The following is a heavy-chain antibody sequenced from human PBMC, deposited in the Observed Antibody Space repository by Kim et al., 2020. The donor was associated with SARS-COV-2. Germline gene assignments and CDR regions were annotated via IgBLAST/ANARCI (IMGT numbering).Heavy chain of an antibody. Sequence: GGSLRLSCAASGFTFSSYGMHWVRQAPGKGLEWVAVIWYDGSNKYYADSVKGRFTISRDNSKNTLYLQMNSLRAEDTAVYYCARDPQYNSSWYELDPWGQGTLVTVSS. D-gene: IGHD6-13*01. CDR1: GFTFSSYG. CDR3: ARDPQYNSSWYELDP. CDR2: IWYDGSNK. V-gene: IGHV3-33*01. J-gene: IGHJ5*02.